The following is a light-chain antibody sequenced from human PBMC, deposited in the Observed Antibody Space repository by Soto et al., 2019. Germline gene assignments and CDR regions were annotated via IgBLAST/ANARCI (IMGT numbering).Light chain of an antibody. CDR2: GAS. J-gene: IGKJ4*01. CDR3: QHYNCWLGT. CDR1: QSVISS. Sequence: EIVVTQSPALLSVSPGERVTLSCRASQSVISSIAWYQQKLGQAPRLLIYGASTRATGIPARFSGSGSGTEIFLTISSLQSEEFAMYYWQHYNCWLGTFGGGTWVEIK. V-gene: IGKV3-15*01.